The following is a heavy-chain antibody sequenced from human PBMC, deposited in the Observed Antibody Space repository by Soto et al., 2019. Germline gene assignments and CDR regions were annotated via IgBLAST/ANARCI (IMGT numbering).Heavy chain of an antibody. Sequence: SLRLSCAASGFTLDDYAMHWVRQGPGKGLEWVSGISWNSGGIGYADSVKGRFTISRDNAKNSLYLQMDRLRPEDTAFYYCAKSPHDILIGSAFGYWGQGTLVTVSS. CDR1: GFTLDDYA. D-gene: IGHD3-9*01. CDR3: AKSPHDILIGSAFGY. CDR2: ISWNSGGI. J-gene: IGHJ4*02. V-gene: IGHV3-9*01.